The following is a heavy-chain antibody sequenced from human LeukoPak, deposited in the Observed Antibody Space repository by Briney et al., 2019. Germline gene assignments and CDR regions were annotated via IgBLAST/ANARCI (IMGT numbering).Heavy chain of an antibody. CDR1: GFTFSSYA. Sequence: GGSLRLSCAASGFTFSSYAMSWVRQAPGKGLEWVSAISGSGGSTYYADSVKGRFTISRDNPKNTLYLQMNSLRAEDTAVYYCAKAGGWFGELLQTSADNWFDPWGQGTLVTVSS. CDR3: AKAGGWFGELLQTSADNWFDP. CDR2: ISGSGGST. J-gene: IGHJ5*02. V-gene: IGHV3-23*01. D-gene: IGHD3-10*01.